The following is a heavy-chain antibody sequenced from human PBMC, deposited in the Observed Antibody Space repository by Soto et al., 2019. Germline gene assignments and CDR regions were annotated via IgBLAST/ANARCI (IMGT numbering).Heavy chain of an antibody. Sequence: QVQLVQSGAEVKKPGASVKVSCKASGYTFNYYGISWVRQAPGQGPEWMGWISCYNGDTSYAQNFQGRVTLTTDTSTSTVDMEPRSLRADDTAVYYCARKPTVHPYDYWGQGTLVTVSS. CDR3: ARKPTVHPYDY. D-gene: IGHD1-1*01. V-gene: IGHV1-18*01. CDR1: GYTFNYYG. CDR2: ISCYNGDT. J-gene: IGHJ4*02.